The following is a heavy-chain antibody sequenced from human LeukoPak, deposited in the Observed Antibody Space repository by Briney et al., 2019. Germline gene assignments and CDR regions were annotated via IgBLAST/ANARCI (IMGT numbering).Heavy chain of an antibody. CDR3: ARAVRHIVVVTANRWFDP. D-gene: IGHD2-21*02. CDR2: INPNSGGT. V-gene: IGHV1-2*02. CDR1: GYTFTNYS. Sequence: ASVKVSCKASGYTFTNYSMNWVRQAPGQGLEWMGWINPNSGGTNYAQKFQGRVTMTRDTSISTAYMELNRLRSDDTAVYYCARAVRHIVVVTANRWFDPWGQGTLVTVSS. J-gene: IGHJ5*02.